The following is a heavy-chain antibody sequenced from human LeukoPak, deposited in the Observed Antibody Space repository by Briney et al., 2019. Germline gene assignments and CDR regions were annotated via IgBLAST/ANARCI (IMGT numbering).Heavy chain of an antibody. CDR3: ARGDTAMVTGFDY. CDR1: GGTFSSYA. V-gene: IGHV1-69*13. CDR2: IIPIFSTA. J-gene: IGHJ4*02. Sequence: SVKVSCKASGGTFSSYAISWVRQAPGQGLEWMGGIIPIFSTANYAQKFQGRVTITADESTSTAYMELSSLRSEDTAVYYCARGDTAMVTGFDYWGQGTLVTVSS. D-gene: IGHD5-18*01.